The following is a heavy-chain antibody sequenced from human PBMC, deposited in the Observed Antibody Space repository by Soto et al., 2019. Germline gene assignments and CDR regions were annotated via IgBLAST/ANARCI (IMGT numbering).Heavy chain of an antibody. CDR2: ISKSDYT. CDR1: GFAFNNYG. Sequence: GGSLRLSCTVSGFAFNNYGINWVRQAPGKGLEWVSSISKSDYTYYSDSVKGRFTISRDNAKNSVSLQMNTLRVEDTAVYYCAREDSIIIPAVSDFWGQGTLFTVSS. D-gene: IGHD2-2*01. J-gene: IGHJ4*02. CDR3: AREDSIIIPAVSDF. V-gene: IGHV3-21*01.